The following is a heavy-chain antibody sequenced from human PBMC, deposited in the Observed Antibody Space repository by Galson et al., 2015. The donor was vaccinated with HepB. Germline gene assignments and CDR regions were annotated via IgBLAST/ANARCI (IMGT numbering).Heavy chain of an antibody. CDR1: GFLFSSYG. CDR2: IRNDGSEK. V-gene: IGHV3-30*02. CDR3: AKDQSPGYYDSSGYTYFDY. D-gene: IGHD3-22*01. J-gene: IGHJ4*02. Sequence: SLRLSCAASGFLFSSYGFHWVRQAPGKGLEWVTFIRNDGSEKYYGDSVRGRFTISRDNAKNTLYLQMNSLRAEDTAVYYCAKDQSPGYYDSSGYTYFDYWGQGTLVTVSS.